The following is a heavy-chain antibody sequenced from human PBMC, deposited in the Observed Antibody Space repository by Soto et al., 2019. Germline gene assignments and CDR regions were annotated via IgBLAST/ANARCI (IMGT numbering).Heavy chain of an antibody. J-gene: IGHJ6*02. CDR1: GYSFTSYW. Sequence: PXECLKLYGKGCGYSFTSYWIGWVRQMPGKGLEWMGIIYPGDSDTRYSPSFQGQLTISADKSISTAYLQWSSLKASDTAMYYCARHWGSGWFSSMWMDVWGQGTTVTASS. CDR2: IYPGDSDT. V-gene: IGHV5-51*01. D-gene: IGHD6-19*01. CDR3: ARHWGSGWFSSMWMDV.